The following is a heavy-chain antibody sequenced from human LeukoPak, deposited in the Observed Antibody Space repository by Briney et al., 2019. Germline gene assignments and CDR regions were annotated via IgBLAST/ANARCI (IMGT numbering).Heavy chain of an antibody. D-gene: IGHD3-10*01. CDR3: ARSYGSGSYFDH. CDR2: IYYSGST. CDR1: GGSISSNY. Sequence: SETLSLTCSVSGGSISSNYWSWIRQPPGKGLEWIGYIYYSGSTKYNPSLKSRVTISVDTSKNQFSLKVSSVTAADTAVYYCARSYGSGSYFDHWGQGTLLTASS. V-gene: IGHV4-59*01. J-gene: IGHJ4*02.